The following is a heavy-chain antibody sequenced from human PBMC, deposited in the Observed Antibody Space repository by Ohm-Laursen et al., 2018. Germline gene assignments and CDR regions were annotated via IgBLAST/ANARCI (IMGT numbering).Heavy chain of an antibody. CDR2: IEQDGSEK. V-gene: IGHV3-7*01. J-gene: IGHJ4*02. Sequence: SLRLSCAAPGFTFSTYWMNWIRQAPGKGLEWVANIEQDGSEKNYVESVKGRFTISRDNAKNSLFLQLNALRAEDTAVYYCEAGSGWLIDYWGQGTLVTVSS. CDR1: GFTFSTYW. CDR3: EAGSGWLIDY. D-gene: IGHD6-19*01.